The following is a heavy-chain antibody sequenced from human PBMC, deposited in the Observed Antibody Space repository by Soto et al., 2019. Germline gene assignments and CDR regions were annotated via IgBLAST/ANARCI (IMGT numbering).Heavy chain of an antibody. CDR2: IYSGGST. Sequence: GGSLTLSCAASGFTVSSNYMSWVRQAPGKGLEWVAVIYSGGSTYYADSVKGRFTISRDNSKNTLYLQMNSLRAEDTAVYYCARLSYYYDSSGYYHGGYYFDYWAQGTLVTVSS. V-gene: IGHV3-53*01. J-gene: IGHJ4*02. CDR1: GFTVSSNY. CDR3: ARLSYYYDSSGYYHGGYYFDY. D-gene: IGHD3-22*01.